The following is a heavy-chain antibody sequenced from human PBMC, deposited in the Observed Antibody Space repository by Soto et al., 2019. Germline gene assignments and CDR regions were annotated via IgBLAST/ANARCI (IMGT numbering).Heavy chain of an antibody. Sequence: EVQLVESGGGLVQPGGSLRLSCAASGFTFSSYDMHWVRQATGKGLEWVSAIGTAGDTYYPGSVKGRFTISRENAKNSLYHQMNSLRAGDTAVYYCARSYGAVAGLDYWGQGTLVTVSS. CDR3: ARSYGAVAGLDY. CDR2: IGTAGDT. J-gene: IGHJ4*02. CDR1: GFTFSSYD. D-gene: IGHD6-19*01. V-gene: IGHV3-13*01.